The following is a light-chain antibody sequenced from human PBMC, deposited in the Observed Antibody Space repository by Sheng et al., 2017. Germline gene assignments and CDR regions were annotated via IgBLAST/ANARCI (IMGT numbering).Light chain of an antibody. CDR3: LQSSSLPYT. CDR1: QSIGTS. V-gene: IGKV6D-21*02. J-gene: IGKJ2*01. CDR2: MLR. Sequence: EIVLTQSPDFQSVAPNEKVTITCRASQSIGTSLHWYQQKPNQSPSSSSSMLRSPSQGSPPRFXGSGSGXHFTLTIDSLEAEDAVAYYCLQSSSLPYTFGQGTRLEIK.